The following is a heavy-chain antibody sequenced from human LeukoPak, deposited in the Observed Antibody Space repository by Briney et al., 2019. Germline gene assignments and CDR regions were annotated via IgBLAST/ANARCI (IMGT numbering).Heavy chain of an antibody. CDR2: ISTYSGNT. V-gene: IGHV1-18*01. CDR3: ARGGVTNWLDS. CDR1: GYTFTNYG. D-gene: IGHD3-10*01. Sequence: ASVKVSCKASGYTFTNYGITWVRQAPGQGLEWMGWISTYSGNTNYARNLQARVTMTTDTSTTTAYMELRSLSSDDTAVYYCARGGVTNWLDSWGQGTLVTVSS. J-gene: IGHJ5*01.